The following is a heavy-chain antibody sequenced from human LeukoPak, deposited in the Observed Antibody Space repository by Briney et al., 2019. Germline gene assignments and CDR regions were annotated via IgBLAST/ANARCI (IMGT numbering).Heavy chain of an antibody. D-gene: IGHD1-26*01. V-gene: IGHV4-38-2*02. CDR1: GYSISSDYY. Sequence: SETLSLTCSVSGYSISSDYYWGWIRQPPGKGLEWIGSIYHSGNTHYNPSLKSRITIAVDTSKSRVSLSLVSVTAADTAIYYCARDRATTTEGFDYWGQEPWSPSPQ. CDR2: IYHSGNT. J-gene: IGHJ4*01. CDR3: ARDRATTTEGFDY.